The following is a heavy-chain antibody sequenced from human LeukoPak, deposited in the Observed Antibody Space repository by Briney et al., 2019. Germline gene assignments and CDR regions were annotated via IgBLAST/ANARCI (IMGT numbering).Heavy chain of an antibody. CDR1: GGSISSGGYY. D-gene: IGHD5-18*01. CDR2: IYYSGST. J-gene: IGHJ6*02. Sequence: PSQTLSLTCTVSGGSISSGGYYWSWIRQHPGKGLEWIGYIYYSGSTYYNPSLKSRVTISVDTSKNQFSLKLSSVTAADTAVYYCARDRCEDTGTYYYGMDVWGQGTTVTVSS. V-gene: IGHV4-31*03. CDR3: ARDRCEDTGTYYYGMDV.